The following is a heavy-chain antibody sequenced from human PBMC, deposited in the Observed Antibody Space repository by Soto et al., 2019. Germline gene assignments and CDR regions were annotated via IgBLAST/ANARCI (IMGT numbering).Heavy chain of an antibody. V-gene: IGHV1-2*04. CDR1: GYTFTGYY. D-gene: IGHD3-22*01. Sequence: ASVKVSCKASGYTFTGYYMHWVRQAPGQGLEWMGWINPNSGGTNYAQKFQGWVTMTRDTSISTAYMELSRLRSDDTAVYYCAIFYDSSGYYKVGVPPYYYYGMDVWGQGTTVTVSS. CDR2: INPNSGGT. CDR3: AIFYDSSGYYKVGVPPYYYYGMDV. J-gene: IGHJ6*02.